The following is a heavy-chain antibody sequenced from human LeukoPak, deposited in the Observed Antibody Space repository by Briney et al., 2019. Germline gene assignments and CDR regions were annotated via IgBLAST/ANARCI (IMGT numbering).Heavy chain of an antibody. CDR1: GGSFSGYY. J-gene: IGHJ3*02. V-gene: IGHV4-34*01. CDR2: INHSGST. Sequence: PSETLSLTCAVYGGSFSGYYWSWIRQPPGKGLEWIGEINHSGSTNYNPSLKSRVTISVDTSKNQFSLKLSSVTAADTAVYYCARVRCSGGSCYSFFFLGGAFDIWGQGTMVTVSS. CDR3: ARVRCSGGSCYSFFFLGGAFDI. D-gene: IGHD2-15*01.